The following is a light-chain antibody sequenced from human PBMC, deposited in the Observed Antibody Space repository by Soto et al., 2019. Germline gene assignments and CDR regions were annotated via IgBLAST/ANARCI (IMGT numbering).Light chain of an antibody. CDR2: GAS. CDR3: QQCGSSPT. Sequence: IVLTQSPGTLSLSPGERATLSCRASQSVSSSYLAWYQQKPGQSPRLVIYGASERPTGIPDRFSGSGSGTDFTLTINRLEPEDFALYYCQQCGSSPTFGQGTKVDIK. J-gene: IGKJ1*01. V-gene: IGKV3-20*01. CDR1: QSVSSSY.